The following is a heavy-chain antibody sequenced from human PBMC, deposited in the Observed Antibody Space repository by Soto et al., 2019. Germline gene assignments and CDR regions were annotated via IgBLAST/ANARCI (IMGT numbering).Heavy chain of an antibody. D-gene: IGHD6-13*01. J-gene: IGHJ4*02. CDR1: GYTFTSFP. Sequence: ASVKVSCKASGYTFTSFPIHWVRQAPGQSLEWMGWIHAANGITKYSQNFQDRVTFTRDTSASTAYMEVSSLKSEDTAVYYCARVGQHLILWGQGTLVTVSS. CDR3: ARVGQHLIL. CDR2: IHAANGIT. V-gene: IGHV1-3*01.